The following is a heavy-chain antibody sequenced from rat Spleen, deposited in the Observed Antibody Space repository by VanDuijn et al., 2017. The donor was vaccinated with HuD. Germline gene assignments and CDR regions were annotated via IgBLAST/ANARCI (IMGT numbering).Heavy chain of an antibody. CDR2: ISYDGSTT. J-gene: IGHJ4*01. V-gene: IGHV5-29*01. CDR1: GFTFSDYY. D-gene: IGHD1-12*02. CDR3: ATDGYYDGIYYSVYVMDA. Sequence: EVQLVESDGGLVQPGRSLKLSCATSGFTFSDYYMAWVRQAPTKGLDWVATISYDGSTTYYRDSVKGRFTISRDDGKSTLYLQMDSLKSEDTATYYCATDGYYDGIYYSVYVMDAWAQGASVTVSS.